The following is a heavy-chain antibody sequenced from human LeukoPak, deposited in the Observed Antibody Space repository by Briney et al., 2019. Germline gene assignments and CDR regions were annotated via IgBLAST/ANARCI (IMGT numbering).Heavy chain of an antibody. J-gene: IGHJ4*02. V-gene: IGHV3-23*01. CDR2: ISGSGGST. Sequence: PGGSLRLSCAASGFTFSSYAMSWVRQAPGKGLEWVSAISGSGGSTYYADSVKGRFTISRDNSKNTLYLQMNSLRAEDTAVYYCATFSLGYCSGGSCYGDLFDHWGQGTLVTVSS. CDR3: ATFSLGYCSGGSCYGDLFDH. CDR1: GFTFSSYA. D-gene: IGHD2-15*01.